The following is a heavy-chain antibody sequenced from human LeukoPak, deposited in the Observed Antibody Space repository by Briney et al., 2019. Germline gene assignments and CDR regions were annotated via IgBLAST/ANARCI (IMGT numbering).Heavy chain of an antibody. V-gene: IGHV3-7*01. J-gene: IGHJ4*02. CDR1: GFTFSTYL. D-gene: IGHD6-13*01. CDR3: ARAVSSSWYGTNY. Sequence: GSLRLSCSASGFTFSTYLMSWVRQAPGKGLEWVANIKEDGSEKYYVDSVKGRFTISRDNAKSSLYLQMNSLRAEDTAVYYCARAVSSSWYGTNYWGQGTLVTVSS. CDR2: IKEDGSEK.